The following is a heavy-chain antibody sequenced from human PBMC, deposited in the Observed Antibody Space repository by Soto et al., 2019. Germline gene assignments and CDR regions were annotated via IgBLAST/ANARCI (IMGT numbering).Heavy chain of an antibody. Sequence: QVQLVQSGAEVKKPGASVKVSCKASGYTFTSYYMHWVRQAPGQGLEWMGIINPGGGSTSYAQKFQGRVTMTRDTSTSTVYMELSSLRSEDTAVYYCARESVDIVATTRVSGGMDVWGQGTTVTVSS. J-gene: IGHJ6*02. CDR1: GYTFTSYY. D-gene: IGHD5-12*01. CDR3: ARESVDIVATTRVSGGMDV. V-gene: IGHV1-46*01. CDR2: INPGGGST.